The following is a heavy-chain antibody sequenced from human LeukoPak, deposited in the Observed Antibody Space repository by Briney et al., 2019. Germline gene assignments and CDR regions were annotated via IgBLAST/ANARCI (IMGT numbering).Heavy chain of an antibody. Sequence: GGSLRLCCAASGFTFSSYAMSWVRQAPGKGLEWVSAISGSGGSTYYADSVKGRFTISRDNSKNTLYLQMNSLRAEDTAVYYCAKAVQLWFLTPFDYWGQGTLVTVSS. CDR2: ISGSGGST. CDR3: AKAVQLWFLTPFDY. V-gene: IGHV3-23*01. D-gene: IGHD5-18*01. J-gene: IGHJ4*02. CDR1: GFTFSSYA.